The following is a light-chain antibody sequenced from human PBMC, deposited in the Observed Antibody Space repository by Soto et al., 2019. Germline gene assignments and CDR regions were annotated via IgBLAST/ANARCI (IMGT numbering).Light chain of an antibody. CDR3: QQYNNWPQT. V-gene: IGKV3-15*01. J-gene: IGKJ1*01. CDR1: QSVSSN. CDR2: GAS. Sequence: IVMTQSPATLSVSPGERATLSCRASQSVSSNLAWYQQKPGQAPRLLIYGASTRATGIPARFSGSRSGTEFTLTISRLQSEDFAVYYCQQYNNWPQTFGQGTKVEIK.